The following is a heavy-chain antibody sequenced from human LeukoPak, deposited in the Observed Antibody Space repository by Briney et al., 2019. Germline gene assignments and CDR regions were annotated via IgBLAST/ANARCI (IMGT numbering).Heavy chain of an antibody. CDR1: GFTFSSYG. J-gene: IGHJ4*02. CDR2: ISSSSSTI. Sequence: GGSLRLSCAASGFTFSSYGMNWVRQAPGKGLEWVSYISSSSSTIYYADSVKGRFTISRDNAKNSLYLQMNSLRAEDTAVYYCARAPGAVASEFDYWGQGTLVTVSS. D-gene: IGHD6-19*01. CDR3: ARAPGAVASEFDY. V-gene: IGHV3-48*01.